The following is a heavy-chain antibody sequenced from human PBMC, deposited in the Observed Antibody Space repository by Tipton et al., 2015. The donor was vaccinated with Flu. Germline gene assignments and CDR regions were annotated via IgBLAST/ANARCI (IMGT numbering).Heavy chain of an antibody. CDR1: GFTFSKFA. J-gene: IGHJ1*01. Sequence: SLRLSCAVSGFTFSKFAMSWVRQASGKGLEWVSLISGSGDSTHYAGSVKGRFIISRDNSKNTLHLQINSLRAEDTAIYYCAKSDCISGRCKLMENWGQGTLFTVSS. CDR3: AKSDCISGRCKLMEN. D-gene: IGHD2-15*01. CDR2: ISGSGDST. V-gene: IGHV3-23*01.